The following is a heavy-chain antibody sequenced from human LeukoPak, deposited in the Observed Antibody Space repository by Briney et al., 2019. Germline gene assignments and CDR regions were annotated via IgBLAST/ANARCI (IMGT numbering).Heavy chain of an antibody. D-gene: IGHD1-1*01. CDR3: ASLSRVHSVFDY. V-gene: IGHV3-53*01. CDR2: IYSGGST. Sequence: GGSLRLSCAASGFTFSSYSMNWVRQAPGKGLEWVSVIYSGGSTYYADSVKGRFTISRDNSKNTLYLQMNSLRAEDTAVYYCASLSRVHSVFDYWGQGTLVTVSS. J-gene: IGHJ4*02. CDR1: GFTFSSYS.